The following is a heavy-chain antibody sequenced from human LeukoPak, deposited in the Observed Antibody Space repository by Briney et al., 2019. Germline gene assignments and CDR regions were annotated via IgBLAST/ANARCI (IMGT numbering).Heavy chain of an antibody. V-gene: IGHV3-7*01. CDR2: IKQDGTEK. Sequence: GGSLRLSCTASGFTFTTYWMSWVRHPPGKGLEWVANIKQDGTEKYYVDSVKGRFTISRDNAKNSLYLQMNSLRAEDTAVYYCARCIVGPTIFDYWGQGTLVTVSS. CDR1: GFTFTTYW. J-gene: IGHJ4*02. CDR3: ARCIVGPTIFDY. D-gene: IGHD1-26*01.